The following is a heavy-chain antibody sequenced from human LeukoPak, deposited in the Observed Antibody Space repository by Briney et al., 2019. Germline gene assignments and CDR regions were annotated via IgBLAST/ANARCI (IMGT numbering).Heavy chain of an antibody. D-gene: IGHD4-17*01. CDR2: IYYSGST. J-gene: IGHJ1*01. CDR3: ARSPDYGGNFGAEYFQH. Sequence: PSETLSLTCTVSGGSISSYYWSWIRQPPGKGLEWIGYIYYSGSTNYNPSLRSRVTISVDTSKNQFSLKLSSVTAADTAVYYCARSPDYGGNFGAEYFQHWGQGTLVTVSS. V-gene: IGHV4-59*01. CDR1: GGSISSYY.